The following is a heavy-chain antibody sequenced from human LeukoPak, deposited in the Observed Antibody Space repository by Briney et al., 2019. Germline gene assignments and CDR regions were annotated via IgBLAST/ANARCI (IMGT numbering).Heavy chain of an antibody. J-gene: IGHJ1*01. CDR2: INPNSGGT. CDR1: GYTFTGYY. CDR3: ASCSSTSPCEYFQH. Sequence: WASVKVSCKASGYTFTGYYMHWVRQAPGQGLEWMGWINPNSGGTNYAQKFQGRVTMTRDMSISTAYMELSRLRSDDTAVYYCASCSSTSPCEYFQHWGQGTLVTVSS. D-gene: IGHD2-2*01. V-gene: IGHV1-2*02.